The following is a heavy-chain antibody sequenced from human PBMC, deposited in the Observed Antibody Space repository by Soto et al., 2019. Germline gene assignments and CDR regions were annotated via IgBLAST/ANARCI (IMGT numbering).Heavy chain of an antibody. CDR3: ARDLGGWPDY. J-gene: IGHJ4*02. CDR2: INAGNGNT. Sequence: ASVKVSCKASGFTFSSSAMHWVRQAPGQRLEWMGWINAGNGNTKYSQKFQGRVTITRDTSASTAYMELSSLRSEDTAVYYCARDLGGWPDYWGQGTLVTVSS. D-gene: IGHD2-15*01. V-gene: IGHV1-3*01. CDR1: GFTFSSSA.